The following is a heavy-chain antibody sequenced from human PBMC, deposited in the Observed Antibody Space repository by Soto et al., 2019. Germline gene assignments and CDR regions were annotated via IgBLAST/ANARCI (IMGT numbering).Heavy chain of an antibody. V-gene: IGHV3-72*01. CDR2: IRNKANSYTT. CDR3: ARSSLLTAHPYNYAY. J-gene: IGHJ4*01. CDR1: GFTFSDHY. D-gene: IGHD2-21*02. Sequence: GRSPRLSCAASGFTFSDHYMDWVRQAPGKGLEWVGRIRNKANSYTTEYAASVKGRFTISRDDSKNSLYLQMNSLKTEDTAVYYCARSSLLTAHPYNYAYWGQGTLVTVSS.